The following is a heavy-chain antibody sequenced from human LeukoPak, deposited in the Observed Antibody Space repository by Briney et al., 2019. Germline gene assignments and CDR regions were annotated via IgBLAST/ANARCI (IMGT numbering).Heavy chain of an antibody. D-gene: IGHD1-26*01. CDR2: ISAYNGNT. CDR1: GYTFTSYG. Sequence: ASVKVSCKASGYTFTSYGISWVRQAPGQGLEWMGCISAYNGNTNYAQKLQGRVTMTTDTSTSTAYMELRSLRSDDTAVYYCARDRTPRWELLHYYYYMDVWGKGTTVTVSS. V-gene: IGHV1-18*01. CDR3: ARDRTPRWELLHYYYYMDV. J-gene: IGHJ6*03.